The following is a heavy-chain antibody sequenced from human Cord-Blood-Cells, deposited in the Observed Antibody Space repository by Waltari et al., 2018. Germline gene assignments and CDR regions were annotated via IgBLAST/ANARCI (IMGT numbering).Heavy chain of an antibody. Sequence: EVQLVQSGAEVKKPGESLKISCKGSGYSFTSYWIGWVRQMPGKGLEWMGIIYPGDSDTRYSPSFQGQVTISADKSISTAYLQWSSLKASDTAMYYCARSNVDTAMVDAFDIWGQGTMVTVSS. D-gene: IGHD5-18*01. CDR3: ARSNVDTAMVDAFDI. CDR1: GYSFTSYW. J-gene: IGHJ3*02. V-gene: IGHV5-51*01. CDR2: IYPGDSDT.